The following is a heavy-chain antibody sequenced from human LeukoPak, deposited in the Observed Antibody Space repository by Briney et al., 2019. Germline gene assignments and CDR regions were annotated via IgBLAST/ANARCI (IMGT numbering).Heavy chain of an antibody. J-gene: IGHJ4*02. CDR2: ISCDGSNK. CDR3: ARDVGSSWYEPFDY. CDR1: GFTFSSYA. D-gene: IGHD6-13*01. V-gene: IGHV3-30*01. Sequence: GRSLRLSCAASGFTFSSYAMHWVRQAPGKGLEWVAVISCDGSNKYYADSVKGRFTISRDNSKNTLYLQMNSLRAEDTAVYYCARDVGSSWYEPFDYWGQGTLVTVSS.